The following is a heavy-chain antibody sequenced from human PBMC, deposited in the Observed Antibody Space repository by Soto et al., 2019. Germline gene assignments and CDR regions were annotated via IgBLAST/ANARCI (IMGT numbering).Heavy chain of an antibody. Sequence: QLQLQESGPGLVKPSETLSLTCTVSGGSISSSSYYWGWIRQPPGKGLEWIGSIYYSGSTYYNPFLKSRFTISVDTSKNQFSLKLSSVTAADTAVYYCARPPGYCSSTSCDYFDYWGQGTLVTVSS. V-gene: IGHV4-39*01. J-gene: IGHJ4*02. CDR2: IYYSGST. D-gene: IGHD2-2*01. CDR3: ARPPGYCSSTSCDYFDY. CDR1: GGSISSSSYY.